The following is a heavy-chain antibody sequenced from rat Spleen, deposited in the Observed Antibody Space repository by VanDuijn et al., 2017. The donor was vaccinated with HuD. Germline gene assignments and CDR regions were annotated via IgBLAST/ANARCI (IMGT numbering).Heavy chain of an antibody. CDR1: GFSLTSYH. Sequence: QVQLKESGPGLVQPSQTLSLTCTVSGFSLTSYHVSWVRQPPGKGLEWMGIMWSDGDTSYKSTLKSRLSITRDTSKSQVFLKMNSLQTEDTAIYFCTRPNNPYWYFDFWGPGTMVTVSS. J-gene: IGHJ1*01. D-gene: IGHD1-5*01. V-gene: IGHV2-32*01. CDR3: TRPNNPYWYFDF. CDR2: MWSDGDT.